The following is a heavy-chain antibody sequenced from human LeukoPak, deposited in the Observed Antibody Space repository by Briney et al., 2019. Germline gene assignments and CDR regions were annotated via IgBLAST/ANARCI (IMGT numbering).Heavy chain of an antibody. CDR3: ARARPGYDTPPYYFDF. V-gene: IGHV3-48*01. CDR1: GFTFSSYS. J-gene: IGHJ4*02. CDR2: IISSSSVI. Sequence: GGSLRLSCATSGFTFSSYSMNWVRRAPGKGLEWISYIISSSSVIYYADSVKGRFTISRDNAKSSLYLQMNSLRAEDTAVYYCARARPGYDTPPYYFDFWGQGTLVTVSS. D-gene: IGHD3-16*01.